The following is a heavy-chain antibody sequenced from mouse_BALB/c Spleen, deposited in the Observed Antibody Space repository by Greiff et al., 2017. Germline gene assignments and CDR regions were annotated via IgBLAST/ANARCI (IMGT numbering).Heavy chain of an antibody. CDR3: ASLKAY. Sequence: EVQGVESGGDLVKPGGSLKLSCAASGFTFSSYGMSWVRQTPDKRLEWVATISSGGSYTYYPDSVKGRFTISRDNAKNTLYLQMSSLKSEDTAMYYCASLKAYWGQGTLVTVSA. V-gene: IGHV5-6*01. J-gene: IGHJ3*01. CDR1: GFTFSSYG. CDR2: ISSGGSYT.